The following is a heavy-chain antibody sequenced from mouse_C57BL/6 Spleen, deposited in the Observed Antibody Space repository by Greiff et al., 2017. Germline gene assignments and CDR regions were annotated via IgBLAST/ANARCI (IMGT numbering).Heavy chain of an antibody. CDR2: IYPSDSET. J-gene: IGHJ1*03. CDR3: ARSYGSGRYWYFDV. V-gene: IGHV1-52*01. Sequence: QVQLQQPGAELVRPGSSVKLSCKASGYTFTSYWMHWVKQRPIQGLEWIGNIYPSDSETHYNQKFKDKATLTVDKSSSTAYMQLSSLTSEDSAVYYCARSYGSGRYWYFDVWGTGTTVTVSS. D-gene: IGHD1-1*01. CDR1: GYTFTSYW.